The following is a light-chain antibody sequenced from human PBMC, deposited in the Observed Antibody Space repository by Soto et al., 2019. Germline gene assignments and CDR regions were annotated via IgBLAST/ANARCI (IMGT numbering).Light chain of an antibody. J-gene: IGKJ2*01. Sequence: DIQMTQSPSSLSASVGDRVTITCRASESIANYLNWYQQKPGKAPNLLIYAASTLQTGVPSRFSGSGSWTDFTLTIISLQTEDFATYFCQQSYISPYTFGQGTKL. CDR3: QQSYISPYT. CDR2: AAS. V-gene: IGKV1-39*01. CDR1: ESIANY.